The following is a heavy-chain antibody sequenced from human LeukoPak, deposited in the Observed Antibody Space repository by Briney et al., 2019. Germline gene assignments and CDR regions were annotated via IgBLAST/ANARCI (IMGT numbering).Heavy chain of an antibody. CDR1: GGSISSYY. Sequence: SETLSLTCTVSGGSISSYYWSWIRQPPGKGLEWIGEINHSGSTNYNPSLKSRVTISVDTSKNQFSLKLSSVTAADTAVYYCARERTSAYYYYYYYMDVWGKGTTVTVSS. V-gene: IGHV4-34*01. CDR2: INHSGST. CDR3: ARERTSAYYYYYYYMDV. J-gene: IGHJ6*03.